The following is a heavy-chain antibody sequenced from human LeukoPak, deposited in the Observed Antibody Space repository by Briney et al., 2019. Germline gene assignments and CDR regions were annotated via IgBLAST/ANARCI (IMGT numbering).Heavy chain of an antibody. Sequence: GGSLRLSCAASGFTFSSYGMHWVRQAPGKGLEWVAVIWYDGSNKYYADSVKGRFTISRDNSKNTLYLQMNSLRAEDTAVYYCARDPTYCSGGSCYNFDYWGQGTLVTVSS. CDR2: IWYDGSNK. CDR1: GFTFSSYG. CDR3: ARDPTYCSGGSCYNFDY. V-gene: IGHV3-33*01. J-gene: IGHJ4*02. D-gene: IGHD2-15*01.